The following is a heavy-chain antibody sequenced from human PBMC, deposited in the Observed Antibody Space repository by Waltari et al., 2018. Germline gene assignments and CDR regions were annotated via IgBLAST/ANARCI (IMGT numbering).Heavy chain of an antibody. CDR1: GGSFSSSSYY. CDR2: IYSSGSN. CDR3: AGLPGADDRGGY. J-gene: IGHJ4*02. Sequence: QLQLQESGPGLVKPSETLSLTCTVSGGSFSSSSYYLGWIRQPPGKGLEWIGSIYSSGSNYDNPALKSRVTIGVDTSKNQFSLKLSSVTAADAAVYYGAGLPGADDRGGYWGQGTLVTVSS. V-gene: IGHV4-39*01. D-gene: IGHD3-22*01.